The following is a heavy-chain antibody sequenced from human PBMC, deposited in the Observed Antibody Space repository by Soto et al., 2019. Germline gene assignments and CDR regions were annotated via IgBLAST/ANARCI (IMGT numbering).Heavy chain of an antibody. Sequence: QXQLVESGGGVVXPGRSLRLSCAASGFTFSSYGMHWVRQXPGXXXXWXXXIAXDGGNKYYADSVRGRFTISRDNSKNTLYLQMNSLRPEDTAVYHCAKAVGYCSSSSXRDYXYYYGMDVWGQGTTVTVSS. CDR2: IAXDGGNK. CDR3: AKAVGYCSSSSXRDYXYYYGMDV. D-gene: IGHD2-2*03. V-gene: IGHV3-30*18. CDR1: GFTFSSYG. J-gene: IGHJ6*02.